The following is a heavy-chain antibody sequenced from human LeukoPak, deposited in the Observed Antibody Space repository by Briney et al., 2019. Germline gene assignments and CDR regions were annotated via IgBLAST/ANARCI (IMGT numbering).Heavy chain of an antibody. J-gene: IGHJ4*02. CDR1: GGTFSSYA. V-gene: IGHV1-69*05. CDR3: ARDLAAAGPAFDY. CDR2: IIPIFGTA. Sequence: SVKVSCKASGGTFSSYAISWIRQAPGQGLEWMGRIIPIFGTANYAQKFQGRVTITTDESTSTAYMELSSLRSEDTAVYYCARDLAAAGPAFDYWGQGTLVTVSS. D-gene: IGHD6-13*01.